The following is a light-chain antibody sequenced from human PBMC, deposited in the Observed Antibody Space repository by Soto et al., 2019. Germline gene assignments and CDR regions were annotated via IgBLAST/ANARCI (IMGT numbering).Light chain of an antibody. CDR2: AAS. J-gene: IGKJ1*01. V-gene: IGKV1-17*01. CDR3: QQYNSYTWT. CDR1: QSIRTY. Sequence: DIQITQSPSSLSASVGDRVSIPCRATQSIRTYLNWYHPTPGKAPKLLIYAASSLQSGVPSRFRGSGSGAEFTRTISSLQPDDVATDYCQQYNSYTWTFGQGTKVDI.